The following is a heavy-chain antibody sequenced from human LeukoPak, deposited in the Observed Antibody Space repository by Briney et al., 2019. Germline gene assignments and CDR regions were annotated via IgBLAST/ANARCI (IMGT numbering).Heavy chain of an antibody. D-gene: IGHD4-17*01. CDR1: GFTFSSYA. Sequence: GGSLRLSSAASGFTFSSYAMHWVRQAPGKGLEWVAVISYDGSNKYYADSVKGRFTISRDNSKNTLYLQMNSLRAEDTAVYYCARGNGEHGDYWGQGTLVTVSS. CDR2: ISYDGSNK. CDR3: ARGNGEHGDY. V-gene: IGHV3-30*04. J-gene: IGHJ4*02.